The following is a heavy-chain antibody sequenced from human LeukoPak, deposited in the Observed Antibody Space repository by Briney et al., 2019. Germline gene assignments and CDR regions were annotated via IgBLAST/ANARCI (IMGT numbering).Heavy chain of an antibody. D-gene: IGHD3-3*01. CDR2: ISSSSSYI. J-gene: IGHJ4*02. Sequence: GGSLRLSCAASGFTFTSYSMNWDRQAPGKGLEWVSSISSSSSYIFYADSLKGRFTISRDNAQNSLYLQMSSLRAEDTAVYYCARDRGRGYDFWTGFSDYWGQGTLVTVSS. V-gene: IGHV3-21*01. CDR1: GFTFTSYS. CDR3: ARDRGRGYDFWTGFSDY.